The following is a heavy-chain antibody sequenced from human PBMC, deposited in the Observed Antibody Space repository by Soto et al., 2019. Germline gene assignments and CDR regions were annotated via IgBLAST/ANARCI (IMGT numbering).Heavy chain of an antibody. CDR2: IYYSGST. CDR1: GGSISSSSYY. J-gene: IGHJ5*02. Sequence: SETLSLTCTVSGGSISSSSYYWGWIRQPPGKGLEWIGSIYYSGSTYYNPSLKSRVTISVDTSKNQFSLKLSSVTAADTAVYYCARLHRDGLRFLEWLLYRDNWFDPWGQGTLLTVSS. CDR3: ARLHRDGLRFLEWLLYRDNWFDP. D-gene: IGHD3-3*01. V-gene: IGHV4-39*01.